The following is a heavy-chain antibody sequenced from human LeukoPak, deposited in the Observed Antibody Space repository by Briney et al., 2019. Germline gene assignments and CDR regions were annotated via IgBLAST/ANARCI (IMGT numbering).Heavy chain of an antibody. V-gene: IGHV3-23*01. Sequence: GSLRLSCAASGFTFSNYAMNWVRQAPGKGLEWVSAISGSGGRTYYADSVKGRFTISRDNSKNTLYLQINSLRAEDTAVYYCAKDVGDGRELLLDPWGQGTLVTVSS. D-gene: IGHD1-26*01. CDR2: ISGSGGRT. CDR3: AKDVGDGRELLLDP. J-gene: IGHJ5*02. CDR1: GFTFSNYA.